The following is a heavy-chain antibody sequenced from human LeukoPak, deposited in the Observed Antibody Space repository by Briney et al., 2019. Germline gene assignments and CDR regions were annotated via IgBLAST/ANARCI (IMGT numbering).Heavy chain of an antibody. CDR1: GGSIGSYY. Sequence: SETLSLTCTVSGGSIGSYYWSWIRQPPGKGLEWIGYIHYSGSANHNPSLKSRVTISVDTSKNQFSLKLSSVTAADTAVYYCARHQRGNSDAFDIWGQGTMVTVSS. J-gene: IGHJ3*02. D-gene: IGHD4-23*01. V-gene: IGHV4-59*01. CDR3: ARHQRGNSDAFDI. CDR2: IHYSGSA.